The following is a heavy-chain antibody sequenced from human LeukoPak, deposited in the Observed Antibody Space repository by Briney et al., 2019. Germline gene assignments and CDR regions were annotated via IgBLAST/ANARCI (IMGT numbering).Heavy chain of an antibody. Sequence: SETLSLTCDVSGGSIDSTNWWNWVRQPPGKGLEWIGEIHHDGRINYNPSLKSRVTLSVDKSKNQFSLRLKSVTAADTAMYYCARSHDHLWGNYPDYWGQRTLVTVSS. CDR1: GGSIDSTNW. D-gene: IGHD3-16*02. CDR3: ARSHDHLWGNYPDY. J-gene: IGHJ4*02. V-gene: IGHV4/OR15-8*01. CDR2: IHHDGRI.